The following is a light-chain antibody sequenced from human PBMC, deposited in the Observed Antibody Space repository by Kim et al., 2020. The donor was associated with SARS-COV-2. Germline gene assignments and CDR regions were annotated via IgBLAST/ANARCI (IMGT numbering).Light chain of an antibody. Sequence: EIVMTQSPAPLSLSPGERATLSCRASQRVSSNLAWYQQKPGQPPRLLIYGASTRATDIPARFSGSGSGTEFTLTISSLQSEDFAVYYCQHYDNWPFTFGAGTKVDIK. V-gene: IGKV3-15*01. CDR2: GAS. J-gene: IGKJ3*01. CDR3: QHYDNWPFT. CDR1: QRVSSN.